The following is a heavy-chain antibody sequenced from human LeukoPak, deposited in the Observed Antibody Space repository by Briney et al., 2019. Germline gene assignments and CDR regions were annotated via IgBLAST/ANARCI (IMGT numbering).Heavy chain of an antibody. J-gene: IGHJ4*02. CDR1: GFTFSSYS. V-gene: IGHV3-21*01. CDR2: ISSSSSYI. D-gene: IGHD4-17*01. CDR3: ARDSDYGDYEGTGY. Sequence: GGSLRLSCAASGFTFSSYSMNWVRQAPGKGLEWVSSISSSSSYIYYADSAKGRFIISRDNAKNSLYLQMNSLRAEDTAVYYCARDSDYGDYEGTGYWGQGTLVTVSS.